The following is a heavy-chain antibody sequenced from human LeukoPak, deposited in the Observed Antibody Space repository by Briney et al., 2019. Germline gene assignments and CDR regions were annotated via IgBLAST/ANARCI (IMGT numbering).Heavy chain of an antibody. CDR3: TSALNLVLGELLGY. CDR2: IKTEAEDGTT. Sequence: GGSLRLSCAAYGFIFSKAWMAWVRQAPGKGLEWVGHIKTEAEDGTTDHAAPVKGRFTISRDDAKSTLYLQMNSLNTEDTAVYFCTSALNLVLGELLGYWGQGTLVTVSS. D-gene: IGHD3-16*01. J-gene: IGHJ4*02. CDR1: GFIFSKAW. V-gene: IGHV3-15*01.